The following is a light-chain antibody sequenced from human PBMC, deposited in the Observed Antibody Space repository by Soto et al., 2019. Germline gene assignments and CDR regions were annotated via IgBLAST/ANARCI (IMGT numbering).Light chain of an antibody. Sequence: VVMTHSPATLSVSPGERVALSSSASQTVLTNLARYQQKPGQPPRLLIYAASAPVTGNPASFGGSGSGTEFTLAISSLQTEHSATYDSLPNINHPWTSGQGHK. CDR3: LPNINHPWT. J-gene: IGKJ1*01. V-gene: IGKV3-15*01. CDR2: AAS. CDR1: QTVLTN.